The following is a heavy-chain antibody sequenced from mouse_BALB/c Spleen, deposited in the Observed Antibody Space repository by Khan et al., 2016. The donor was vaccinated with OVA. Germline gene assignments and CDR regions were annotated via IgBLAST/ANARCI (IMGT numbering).Heavy chain of an antibody. CDR3: ARGYDYDGAWFAY. Sequence: EVELVASGGDLVKPGGSLKLSCAASGFTFSSYAMSWVRQSPEKRLEWVAEISSGGSYTYYPDTVTGRFTISRDHAKNTLYLEMISLRSEDTAMYYCARGYDYDGAWFAYWGQGTLVTVSA. CDR2: ISSGGSYT. D-gene: IGHD2-4*01. V-gene: IGHV5-9-4*01. CDR1: GFTFSSYA. J-gene: IGHJ3*01.